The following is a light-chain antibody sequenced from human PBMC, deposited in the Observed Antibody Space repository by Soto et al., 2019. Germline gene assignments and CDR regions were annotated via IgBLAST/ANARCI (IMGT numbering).Light chain of an antibody. CDR1: QGMSTN. J-gene: IGKJ4*01. V-gene: IGKV1-9*01. CDR2: SAS. Sequence: DIQLTQSPSFLSASLGDTVTITCRASQGMSTNLACYQQKPGKDPKLLIRSASTCQSGVPPRCSGGGSGTEFTLTSSILPPDDSGIYYCQQLNGYPLAFGGGTNVEIK. CDR3: QQLNGYPLA.